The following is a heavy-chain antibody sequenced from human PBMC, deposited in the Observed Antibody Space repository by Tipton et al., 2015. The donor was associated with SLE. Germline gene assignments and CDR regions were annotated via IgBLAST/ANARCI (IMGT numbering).Heavy chain of an antibody. CDR2: ISYSGRT. J-gene: IGHJ3*01. CDR3: TREDSPTGRMISVAGAPVSASDL. CDR1: GASISSYY. D-gene: IGHD3-16*01. V-gene: IGHV4-59*12. Sequence: TLSLTCTVSGASISSYYWSWIRQPPGKGLEWIGYISYSGRTKYNPSLESRVTLSADSSKNQFSLKLTSVTAADTAVYYCTREDSPTGRMISVAGAPVSASDLWGQGTMVTVSS.